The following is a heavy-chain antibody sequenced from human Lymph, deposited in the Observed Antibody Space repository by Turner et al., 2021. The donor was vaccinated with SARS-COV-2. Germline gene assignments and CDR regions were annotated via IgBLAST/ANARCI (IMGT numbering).Heavy chain of an antibody. J-gene: IGHJ4*02. Sequence: QVQLVQSGAEVKKPGASVKVSCKASGYTFTSYYMHWVRQAPGQGLEWMGIINPSGDSTSDAQKFQGRVTMTRDTSTSTVYMELSSLGSEDTAVYHCARVGPGGFDYWGQGTPVTVSS. D-gene: IGHD2-15*01. CDR1: GYTFTSYY. CDR3: ARVGPGGFDY. V-gene: IGHV1-46*01. CDR2: INPSGDST.